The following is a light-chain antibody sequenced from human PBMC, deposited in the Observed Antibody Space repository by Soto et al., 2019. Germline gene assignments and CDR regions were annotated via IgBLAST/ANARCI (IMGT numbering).Light chain of an antibody. J-gene: IGLJ1*01. CDR1: RSDIGRYNY. V-gene: IGLV2-14*01. CDR2: AVI. Sequence: QAVLTQPASVSGSPGQSITISCSGTRSDIGRYNYVAGYQQFPGKTPKILIYAVINRPSGVSSRFSGSKSSNTASLTISGLRAEEEADYYCISYTGSSTSYVFGSGTKLTVL. CDR3: ISYTGSSTSYV.